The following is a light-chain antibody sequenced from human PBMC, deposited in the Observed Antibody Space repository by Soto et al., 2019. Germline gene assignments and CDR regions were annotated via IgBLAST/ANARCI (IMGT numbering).Light chain of an antibody. Sequence: QSALTQPASMSGSPGQSITISCTGTSSDVGGYNYVSWYQQHPGKAPKLMIYEVSNRPSGVSNRFSGSKSGNTASLTISGLQAEDEADYYCSSYTSSGTYVVFGGGTKLTVL. CDR2: EVS. CDR3: SSYTSSGTYVV. J-gene: IGLJ2*01. V-gene: IGLV2-14*01. CDR1: SSDVGGYNY.